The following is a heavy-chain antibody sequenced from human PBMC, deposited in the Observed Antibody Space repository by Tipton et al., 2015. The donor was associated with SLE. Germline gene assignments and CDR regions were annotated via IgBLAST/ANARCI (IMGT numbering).Heavy chain of an antibody. V-gene: IGHV4-39*07. D-gene: IGHD2-2*01. J-gene: IGHJ6*02. CDR2: FYYGKST. CDR1: GGSISSSSFY. CDR3: ARGCSSSTCEPFYFFGMDV. Sequence: LRLSCTVSGGSISSSSFYWGWIRQPPGKGLEWIGSFYYGKSTFYNPSLKSRVTISVDTSTNRLSLQLSSVTAADTALYYCARGCSSSTCEPFYFFGMDVWGQGTTVTVSS.